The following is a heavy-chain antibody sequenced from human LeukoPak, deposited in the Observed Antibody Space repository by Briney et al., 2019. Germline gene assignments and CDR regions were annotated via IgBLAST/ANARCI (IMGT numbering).Heavy chain of an antibody. CDR2: ISWNSGSI. CDR1: GFTFDDYA. D-gene: IGHD6-13*01. J-gene: IGHJ1*01. V-gene: IGHV3-9*01. Sequence: GGSLRLSCAASGFTFDDYAVHWVRQAPGKGLEWVSGISWNSGSIGYADSVKGRFTISRDNAKNSLYLQMNSLRAEDTALYYCAKDVGYSSSWAYFQHWGQGTLVTVSS. CDR3: AKDVGYSSSWAYFQH.